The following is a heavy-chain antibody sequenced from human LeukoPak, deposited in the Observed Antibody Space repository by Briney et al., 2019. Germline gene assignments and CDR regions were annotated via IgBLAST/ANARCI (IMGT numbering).Heavy chain of an antibody. CDR1: GGTFSSYA. CDR2: IIPILGIA. V-gene: IGHV1-69*04. J-gene: IGHJ4*02. D-gene: IGHD1-26*01. Sequence: ASVKVSCKASGGTFSSYAISWVRQAPGQGLEWMGRIIPILGIANYAQKFQGRVTITADKSTSIAYMELSSLRSEDTAVYYCARAFRVGATRRSDYWAREPWSPSPQ. CDR3: ARAFRVGATRRSDY.